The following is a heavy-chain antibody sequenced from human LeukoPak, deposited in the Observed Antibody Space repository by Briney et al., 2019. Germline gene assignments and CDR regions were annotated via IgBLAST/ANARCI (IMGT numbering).Heavy chain of an antibody. CDR1: GGSFSGYY. V-gene: IGHV4-34*01. D-gene: IGHD3-22*01. J-gene: IGHJ4*02. Sequence: SETPSLTCAVYGGSFSGYYWSWIRQPPGKGLEWIGEINHSRSTNYNPSLKSRVTISVDTSKNQFSLKLSSVTAADTAVYYCASLDSSGDWGQGTLVTVSS. CDR3: ASLDSSGD. CDR2: INHSRST.